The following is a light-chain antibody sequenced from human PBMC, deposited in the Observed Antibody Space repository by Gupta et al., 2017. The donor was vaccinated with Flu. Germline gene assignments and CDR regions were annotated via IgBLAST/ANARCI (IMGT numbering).Light chain of an antibody. CDR1: QSVSSY. CDR3: QQSHNTPFS. V-gene: IGKV1-39*01. J-gene: IGKJ2*03. CDR2: AAT. Sequence: DIQLTQSPSSLSASVGDRVTITCRPSQSVSSYLNWYQQKPGKAPKLLIYAATRLQGGVPSRFSGSASGIDFSLTISGLQLEDFGTYFCQQSHNTPFSFGQGTTLEIK.